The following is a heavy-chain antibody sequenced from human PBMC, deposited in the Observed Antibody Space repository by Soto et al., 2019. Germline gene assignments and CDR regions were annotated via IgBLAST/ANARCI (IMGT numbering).Heavy chain of an antibody. D-gene: IGHD6-13*01. CDR1: GFTFSSYA. V-gene: IGHV3-30-3*01. CDR2: ISYDGSNK. Sequence: GGSLRLSCAASGFTFSSYAMHWVRQAPGKGLEWVAVISYDGSNKYYADSVKGRFTISRDNSKNTLYLQMNSLRAEDTAVYYCARGRRQPMVRPYYYYGMDVWGQGTTVTVSS. J-gene: IGHJ6*02. CDR3: ARGRRQPMVRPYYYYGMDV.